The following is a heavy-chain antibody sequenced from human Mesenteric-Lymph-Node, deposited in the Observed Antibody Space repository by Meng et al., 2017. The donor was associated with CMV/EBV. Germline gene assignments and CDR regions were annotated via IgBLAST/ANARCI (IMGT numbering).Heavy chain of an antibody. CDR2: MNPNSGNT. V-gene: IGHV1-8*03. J-gene: IGHJ4*02. CDR1: GYTFTSYD. D-gene: IGHD3-10*01. Sequence: ASVTVSCTASGYTFTSYDINWVRQATGQGPEWMGWMNPNSGNTGYAQKFQGRVTITRNTSISTAYMELSRLRSDVTAVYYIAICRVTMFRYCDYWGQGTMVTVSS. CDR3: AICRVTMFRYCDY.